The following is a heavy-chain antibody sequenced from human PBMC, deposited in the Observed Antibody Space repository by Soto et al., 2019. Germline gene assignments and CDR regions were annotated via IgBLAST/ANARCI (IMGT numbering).Heavy chain of an antibody. CDR2: INHSGTV. Sequence: QVHLQQWGAGLLKPSETLSLTCSVNGGAFNGYYWTWIRQSPGKGLQWLGEINHSGTVDYNPSLKSRVTFSIEKSNKKFSLTLPSVTAADTAVSYCARAGAALVRGSIGGFDYWGQGTLVTVSS. V-gene: IGHV4-34*01. D-gene: IGHD3-16*01. J-gene: IGHJ4*02. CDR1: GGAFNGYY. CDR3: ARAGAALVRGSIGGFDY.